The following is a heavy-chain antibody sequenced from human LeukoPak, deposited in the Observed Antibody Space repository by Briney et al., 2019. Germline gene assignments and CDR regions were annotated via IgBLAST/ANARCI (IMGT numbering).Heavy chain of an antibody. CDR1: GFTFSSYA. J-gene: IGHJ4*02. V-gene: IGHV3-21*01. D-gene: IGHD3-22*01. CDR2: ISSSSSYI. Sequence: GGSLRLSCAASGFTFSSYAMSWVRQAPGKGLEWVSAISSSSSYIYYADSVKGRFTISRDNAKNSLYLQMNSLRAEDTAVYYCARDSATYYYDSSGYYFFDYWGQGTLVTVSS. CDR3: ARDSATYYYDSSGYYFFDY.